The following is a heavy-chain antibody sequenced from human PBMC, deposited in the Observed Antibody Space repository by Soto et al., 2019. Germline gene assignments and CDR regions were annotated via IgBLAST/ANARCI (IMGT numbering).Heavy chain of an antibody. CDR2: IYHSGST. CDR3: GRDQPEGNWCDP. CDR1: GGSISSGGYS. Sequence: QLQLQESGSGLVRPSQTLSLTCAVSGGSISSGGYSWNWIRQPPGKGLEWIGYIYHSGSTLYNPSLKSRVTISVDKSKDQFSLTLSSVTAADTAVYYCGRDQPEGNWCDPWGKGTLVTVSS. J-gene: IGHJ5*02. V-gene: IGHV4-30-2*01.